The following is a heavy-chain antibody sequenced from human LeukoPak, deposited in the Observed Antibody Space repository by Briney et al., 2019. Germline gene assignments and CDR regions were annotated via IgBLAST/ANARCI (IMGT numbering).Heavy chain of an antibody. D-gene: IGHD2-15*01. CDR1: GGSISSSSYY. CDR3: ARHAGVVVVAATIDY. CDR2: IYYSGST. J-gene: IGHJ4*02. V-gene: IGHV4-39*01. Sequence: SETLSLTCTVSGGSISSSSYYWGWIRQPPGKGLEWIGSIYYSGSTYYNPSLKSRVTISVDTSKNQFSLKLSSVTAADTAVYYRARHAGVVVVAATIDYWGQGTLVTVSS.